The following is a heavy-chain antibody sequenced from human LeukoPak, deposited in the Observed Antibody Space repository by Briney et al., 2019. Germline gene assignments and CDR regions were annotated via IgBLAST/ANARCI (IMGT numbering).Heavy chain of an antibody. CDR2: IYHSGST. Sequence: PSGTLSLTCAVSGGSISSSNWWSWVRQPPGKGLEWIGEIYHSGSTNYNPSLKSRVTISVDKSKNQFSLKLSSVTAADTAVYYCARVYYDILTGYYLNGNRFDPWGQGTLVTVSS. D-gene: IGHD3-9*01. V-gene: IGHV4-4*02. CDR3: ARVYYDILTGYYLNGNRFDP. J-gene: IGHJ5*02. CDR1: GGSISSSNW.